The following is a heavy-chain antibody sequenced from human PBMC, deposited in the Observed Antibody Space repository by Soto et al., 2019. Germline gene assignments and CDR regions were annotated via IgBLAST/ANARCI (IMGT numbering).Heavy chain of an antibody. CDR3: IGSKERRDH. CDR2: INPHTGGA. Sequence: VASVKVSCKASGYTFSDFYIHWVRQAPGQGLEWMGWINPHTGGANYAQRFQGRVTMTRDTSISAAYMELSSLRSDDTAVYYCIGSKERRDHWGQGNPVDVYS. J-gene: IGHJ4*02. CDR1: GYTFSDFY. D-gene: IGHD1-1*01. V-gene: IGHV1-2*02.